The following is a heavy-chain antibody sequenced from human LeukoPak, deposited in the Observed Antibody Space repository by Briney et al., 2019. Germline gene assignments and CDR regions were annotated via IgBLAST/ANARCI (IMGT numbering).Heavy chain of an antibody. CDR3: ARGLDYGDFYYYYYMDV. CDR1: GYTFTSYY. CDR2: INPSGGST. Sequence: ASVKVSCKASGYTFTSYYMHWVRQAPGQGLEWMGIINPSGGSTSYAQKFQGRVTITRNTSISTAYMELSSLRSEDTAVYYCARGLDYGDFYYYYYMDVWGKGTTVTVSS. D-gene: IGHD4-17*01. J-gene: IGHJ6*03. V-gene: IGHV1-46*01.